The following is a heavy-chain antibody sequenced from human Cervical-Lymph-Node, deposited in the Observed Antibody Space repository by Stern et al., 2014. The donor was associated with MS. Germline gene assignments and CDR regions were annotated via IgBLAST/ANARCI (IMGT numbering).Heavy chain of an antibody. CDR2: IYNSQYSRNS. CDR1: GASVSGGTHY. Sequence: QVQLQESGPGLVKPSETLALSCTVSGASVSGGTHYWTWVRQSPGMGLEWIGYIYNSQYSRNSNYSPSLKNRVTISGDTAKSQFSLRLSALTAADSAIYYCAASKLGSTWVIDYWGQGVLVTVSP. J-gene: IGHJ4*02. CDR3: AASKLGSTWVIDY. D-gene: IGHD2/OR15-2a*01. V-gene: IGHV4-61*01.